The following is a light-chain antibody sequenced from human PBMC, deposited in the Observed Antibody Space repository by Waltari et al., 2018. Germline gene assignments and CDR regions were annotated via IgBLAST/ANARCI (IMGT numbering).Light chain of an antibody. CDR1: QSVNTY. CDR3: QHHVRLPAT. Sequence: SCRASQSVNTYLAWYQQKPGQAPRLLIYGAYTRAAGIPDRFSGSGSGTDFSLTISRLEAEDFAVHYCQHHVRLPATFGQGTKVEIK. V-gene: IGKV3-20*01. J-gene: IGKJ1*01. CDR2: GAY.